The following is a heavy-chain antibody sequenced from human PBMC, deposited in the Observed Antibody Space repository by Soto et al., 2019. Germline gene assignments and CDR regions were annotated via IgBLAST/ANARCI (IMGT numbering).Heavy chain of an antibody. CDR2: TYHSGNT. CDR1: GDTISTGGYT. CDR3: ASRYCSSTSCHGYFQH. D-gene: IGHD2-2*01. Sequence: SETLSLTCDVSGDTISTGGYTWAWIRQPPGKALEWIGHTYHSGNTYYNPSLKSRVTISVDTSKNQFSLKLSSVTAADTAVYYCASRYCSSTSCHGYFQHWGQGTLVTVSS. V-gene: IGHV4-30-2*01. J-gene: IGHJ1*01.